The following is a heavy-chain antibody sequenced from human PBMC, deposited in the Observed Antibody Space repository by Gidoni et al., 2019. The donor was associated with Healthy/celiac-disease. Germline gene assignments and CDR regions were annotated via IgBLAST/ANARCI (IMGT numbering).Heavy chain of an antibody. CDR3: AKGSCSRSGGSCYSHFDY. Sequence: EVQLLESGRGLVQPGGSLRLSCAASGFTFSSYAMSWVRQAPGKGLEWVSAISGSGGSTYYADSGKGRFTISRDKSKNTLYLQMNSLRAEDTAVYYCAKGSCSRSGGSCYSHFDYWGQGTLVTVSS. V-gene: IGHV3-23*01. J-gene: IGHJ4*02. D-gene: IGHD2-15*01. CDR2: ISGSGGST. CDR1: GFTFSSYA.